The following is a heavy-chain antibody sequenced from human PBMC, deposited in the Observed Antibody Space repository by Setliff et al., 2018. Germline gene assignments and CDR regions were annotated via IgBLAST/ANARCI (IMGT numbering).Heavy chain of an antibody. J-gene: IGHJ4*02. CDR1: GFPFSTYA. CDR2: ISKDGDRT. V-gene: IGHV3-64*02. D-gene: IGHD2-2*01. CDR3: ATWTGKYHDY. Sequence: TGGSLRLSCAASGFPFSTYAMHWVRQPPGKRLEYVSAISKDGDRTYYADSVKGRFTISRDNSKNTLYLQMGSLRPEDMAVYYCATWTGKYHDYWGQGTLVTVSS.